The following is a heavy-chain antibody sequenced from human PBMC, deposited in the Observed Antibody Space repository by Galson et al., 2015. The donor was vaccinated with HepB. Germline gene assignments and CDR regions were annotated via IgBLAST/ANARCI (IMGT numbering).Heavy chain of an antibody. J-gene: IGHJ4*02. CDR1: GFTFSSCG. V-gene: IGHV3-30*02. D-gene: IGHD3-10*01. Sequence: SLRLSCAASGFTFSSCGMHWVRQAPGKGLEWVAFIRYDGSNKYYADSVKGRFTISRDNSKNTLYLQMNSLRAEDTAVYYCAKDFRDLGLWFGVGYFDYWGQGTLVTVSS. CDR2: IRYDGSNK. CDR3: AKDFRDLGLWFGVGYFDY.